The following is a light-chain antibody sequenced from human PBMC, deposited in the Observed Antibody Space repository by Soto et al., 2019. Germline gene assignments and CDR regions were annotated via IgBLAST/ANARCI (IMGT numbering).Light chain of an antibody. CDR3: QQYGSSLLT. J-gene: IGKJ4*01. V-gene: IGKV3-20*01. CDR1: QSVSSSY. Sequence: EIVLTQSPCTLSLSPGERATLSRRASQSVSSSYLACFQQKPGQTPTLLIHGATSRATGIPARFSSAGSCTNFTLTISRLEPEDFAVYYCQQYGSSLLTFGGGTKVDIK. CDR2: GAT.